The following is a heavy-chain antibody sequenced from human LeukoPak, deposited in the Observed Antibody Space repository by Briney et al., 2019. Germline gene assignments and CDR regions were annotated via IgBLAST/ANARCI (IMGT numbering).Heavy chain of an antibody. D-gene: IGHD3-22*01. CDR1: GLTFSSYA. CDR2: ISGSGGST. V-gene: IGHV3-23*01. Sequence: GGSLRLSCAASGLTFSSYAMSWVRQAPGKGLEWVSAISGSGGSTYYADSAKGRFTISRDNSKNTLYLQMNSLRAEDTAVYYCAKSGYRDSSGYYYPLCPDYWGQGTLVTVSS. CDR3: AKSGYRDSSGYYYPLCPDY. J-gene: IGHJ4*02.